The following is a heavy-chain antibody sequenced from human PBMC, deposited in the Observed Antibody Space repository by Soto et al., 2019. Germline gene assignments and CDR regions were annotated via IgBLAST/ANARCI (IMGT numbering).Heavy chain of an antibody. V-gene: IGHV3-15*01. CDR1: GFTFSNAW. J-gene: IGHJ4*02. D-gene: IGHD6-19*01. CDR3: TTEAYWQWLVPGFDY. CDR2: IKSKTDGGTT. Sequence: EVQLVESGGGLVKPGGSLRLSCAASGFTFSNAWMSWVRQAPGKGLEWVGRIKSKTDGGTTDYAAPVKGRFTISRDDSKNTLYLQMNSLKTEDTAVYYCTTEAYWQWLVPGFDYWGQGTLVTVSS.